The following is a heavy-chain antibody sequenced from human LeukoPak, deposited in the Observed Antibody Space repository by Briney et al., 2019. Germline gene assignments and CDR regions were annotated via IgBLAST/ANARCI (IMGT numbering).Heavy chain of an antibody. V-gene: IGHV4-34*01. CDR2: INHNGST. J-gene: IGHJ6*03. Sequence: SETLSLTCAVYGGSFSGYYWSWIRQPPGKGLEWIGEINHNGSTNYNPSLKSRVTISVDTSKNQFSLKLSSVTAADAAVYYCARGARYYDYVWGSYRKNYMDVWGKGTTVTVSS. CDR3: ARGARYYDYVWGSYRKNYMDV. CDR1: GGSFSGYY. D-gene: IGHD3-16*02.